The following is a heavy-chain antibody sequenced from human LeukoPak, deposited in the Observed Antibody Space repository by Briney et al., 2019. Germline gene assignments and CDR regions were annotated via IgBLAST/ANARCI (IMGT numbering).Heavy chain of an antibody. V-gene: IGHV3-48*01. CDR2: ISSSSSTI. CDR3: ARGPGGAFDF. Sequence: GGSLRLSCAASGFIFSTYSMNWVRQAPGKGLEWVSYISSSSSTIYYADSVKGRFTISRDNAKNSLYLQINTLRAEDTAVYYCARGPGGAFDFWGHGAMVTVSS. J-gene: IGHJ3*01. D-gene: IGHD1-1*01. CDR1: GFIFSTYS.